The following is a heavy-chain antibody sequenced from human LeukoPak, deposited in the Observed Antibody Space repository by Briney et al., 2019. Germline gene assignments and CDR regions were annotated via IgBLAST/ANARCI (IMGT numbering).Heavy chain of an antibody. D-gene: IGHD6-25*01. CDR3: ARDSGRSDFHI. CDR2: ISYDGSNK. V-gene: IGHV3-30*03. J-gene: IGHJ3*02. CDR1: GFTFSSYG. Sequence: HPGGSLRLSCAASGFTFSSYGMHWVRQAPGKGLEWVAVISYDGSNKYYADSVKGRFTISRDNAKNSLYLQMNSLRAEDTALYYCARDSGRSDFHIWGQGTMVTVSS.